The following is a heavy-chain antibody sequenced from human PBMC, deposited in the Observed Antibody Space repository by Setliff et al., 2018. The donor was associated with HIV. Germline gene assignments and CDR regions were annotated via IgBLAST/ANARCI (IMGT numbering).Heavy chain of an antibody. CDR2: INNDGRKT. CDR1: GFTFSTYW. J-gene: IGHJ4*02. D-gene: IGHD3-22*01. V-gene: IGHV3-74*03. CDR3: AKSLDSSGLDYYFDY. Sequence: LSLSCAASGFTFSTYWMHWVRQAPGKGLVWVSHINNDGRKTTYAASVEGRFTISRDNAKNSLYLQMNSLRAEDTAVYYCAKSLDSSGLDYYFDYWGQGTLVTVSS.